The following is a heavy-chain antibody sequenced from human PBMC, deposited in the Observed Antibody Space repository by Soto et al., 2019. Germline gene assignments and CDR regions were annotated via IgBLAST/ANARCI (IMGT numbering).Heavy chain of an antibody. V-gene: IGHV1-18*01. CDR2: TSSNNGKT. Sequence: ASVKVSCKTSGYSFTTYGISWIRQAPGQGLEWMGWTSSNNGKTKYAQKFQGRVTMTTDKSTNTVHMELRSLRSGDTAVYYCARTSVAQSEDYFDYWGQGTLVTVSS. D-gene: IGHD5-12*01. CDR3: ARTSVAQSEDYFDY. CDR1: GYSFTTYG. J-gene: IGHJ4*02.